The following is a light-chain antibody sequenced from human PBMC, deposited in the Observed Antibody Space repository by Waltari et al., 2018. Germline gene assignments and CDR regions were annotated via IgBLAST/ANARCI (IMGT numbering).Light chain of an antibody. Sequence: DIVMTQSPDSLAVSLGERATINCQSSQSVLYSSNNKNYLAWFQQKPGQPPKVLIYWASTRESGVPDRFTGSGSGTDFTLTISSLQAADVAVYYCQQYYSTPWTFGQGTKVEIK. V-gene: IGKV4-1*01. J-gene: IGKJ1*01. CDR1: QSVLYSSNNKNY. CDR3: QQYYSTPWT. CDR2: WAS.